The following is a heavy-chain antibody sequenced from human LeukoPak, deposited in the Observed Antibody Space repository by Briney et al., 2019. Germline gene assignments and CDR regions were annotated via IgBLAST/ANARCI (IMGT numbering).Heavy chain of an antibody. D-gene: IGHD3-10*01. V-gene: IGHV4-34*01. CDR1: GGSFSGYY. Sequence: KPSETLSLTCAVYGGSFSGYYWSWIRQPPGKGLEWIGEINHSGSTNYNPSLKSRVTISVDTSKNQFSLKLSSVTAADTAVYYCARGELWFGELSSRIFDPWGQGTLVTVSS. CDR2: INHSGST. J-gene: IGHJ5*02. CDR3: ARGELWFGELSSRIFDP.